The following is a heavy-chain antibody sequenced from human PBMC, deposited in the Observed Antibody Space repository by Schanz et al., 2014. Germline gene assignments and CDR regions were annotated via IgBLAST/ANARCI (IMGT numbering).Heavy chain of an antibody. J-gene: IGHJ6*03. V-gene: IGHV3-7*01. CDR2: IKQDGSEK. Sequence: EVQLVESGGGLVQPGESLRLSCAASGFSFSNYWMSWVRQAPGKGLEWVANIKQDGSEKYYVDSVKGRFTISRDNAKKSLYLRMNSLTAEDTAVYYCARDHQWLARYYMDVWGKGTTVTVSS. CDR3: ARDHQWLARYYMDV. CDR1: GFSFSNYW. D-gene: IGHD6-19*01.